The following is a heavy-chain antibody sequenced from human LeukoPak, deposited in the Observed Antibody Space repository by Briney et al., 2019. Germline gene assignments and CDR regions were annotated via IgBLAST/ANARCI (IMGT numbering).Heavy chain of an antibody. Sequence: SETLSLTCAVSGGSISSSNWWSWVRQPPGKGLEWIGEIYHSGSTNYNPSLKSRVTISVDKSKNQFSLKLSSVTAADTAVYYCARAGNWGDYYDAFDIWGQGTMVTVSS. D-gene: IGHD4-17*01. CDR1: GGSISSSNW. J-gene: IGHJ3*02. V-gene: IGHV4-4*02. CDR3: ARAGNWGDYYDAFDI. CDR2: IYHSGST.